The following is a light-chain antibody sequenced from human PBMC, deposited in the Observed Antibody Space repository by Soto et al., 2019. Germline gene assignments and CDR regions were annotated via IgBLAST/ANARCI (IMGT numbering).Light chain of an antibody. CDR3: QQYGGSPFT. V-gene: IGKV3D-15*01. Sequence: EIVMTQSPGTLSVSPGERATLSCRASQGIGTNLAWYQQRPGQAPRLLIYAASSRATDIPARFAGRGSGTEFTLTISSLQSEDFAVYFCQQYGGSPFTFGPGTKVDIK. CDR1: QGIGTN. CDR2: AAS. J-gene: IGKJ3*01.